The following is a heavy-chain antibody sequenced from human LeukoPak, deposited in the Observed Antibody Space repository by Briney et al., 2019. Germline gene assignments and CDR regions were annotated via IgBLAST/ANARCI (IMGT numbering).Heavy chain of an antibody. CDR1: GFTFSSFA. Sequence: GGSLRLSCEASGFTFSSFAMHWVRQAPGKGLEWLTLISYHGSNKEYADSVKGRFIISRDNSKNTLYLEMNTLRIEDTGVYYCARTPERFGQGQLDYWGQGTLVTVSS. CDR3: ARTPERFGQGQLDY. J-gene: IGHJ4*02. D-gene: IGHD3-10*01. CDR2: ISYHGSNK. V-gene: IGHV3-30*04.